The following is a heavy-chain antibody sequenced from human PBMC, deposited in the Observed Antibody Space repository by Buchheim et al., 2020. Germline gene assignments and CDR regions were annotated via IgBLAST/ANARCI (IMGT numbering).Heavy chain of an antibody. CDR3: ARGEMIAITLPSAEYFQH. D-gene: IGHD2-21*01. Sequence: QVQLVESGGGVVQPGRSLRLSCAASGFTFSSYAMHWVRQAPGKGLEWVAVISYDGSNKYYADSVKGRFTISRDNSKNTLYLQMNSLRAEDTAVYYCARGEMIAITLPSAEYFQHWGQGTL. CDR1: GFTFSSYA. V-gene: IGHV3-30*04. CDR2: ISYDGSNK. J-gene: IGHJ1*01.